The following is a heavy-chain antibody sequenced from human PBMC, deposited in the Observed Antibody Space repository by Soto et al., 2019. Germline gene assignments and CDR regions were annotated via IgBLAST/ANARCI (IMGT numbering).Heavy chain of an antibody. V-gene: IGHV1-18*01. D-gene: IGHD6-6*01. CDR2: ISAYNGDT. Sequence: ASVKVSCKASGYTFTSYGISWVRQAPGQGLEWMGWISAYNGDTKYEQKLQGRVTMTRDTSTSTAYMELSRLGSGDTAVYYCTREYTSSRFDHWGQGSLVTVSS. CDR3: TREYTSSRFDH. J-gene: IGHJ4*02. CDR1: GYTFTSYG.